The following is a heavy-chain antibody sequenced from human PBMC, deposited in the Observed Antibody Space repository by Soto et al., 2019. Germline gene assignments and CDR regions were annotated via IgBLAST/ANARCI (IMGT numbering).Heavy chain of an antibody. CDR1: GGSISSYY. V-gene: IGHV4-59*01. J-gene: IGHJ4*02. CDR2: IYYSGST. CDR3: ASRWGTSFDF. Sequence: QVQLQESGPGLVKPSETLSLTCTVSGGSISSYYWSWIRQPPGKGLEWIGYIYYSGSTDYDPSLRGRATISVDTSKNQFSLKLSSVTAADTAVYYCASRWGTSFDFWGQGTLVTVSS. D-gene: IGHD7-27*01.